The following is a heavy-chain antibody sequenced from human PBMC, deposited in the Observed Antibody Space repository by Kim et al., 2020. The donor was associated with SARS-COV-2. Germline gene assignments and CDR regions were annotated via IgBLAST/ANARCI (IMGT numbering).Heavy chain of an antibody. D-gene: IGHD4-17*01. V-gene: IGHV3-21*01. Sequence: GGSLRLSCAASGFTFSSYSMNWVRQAPGKGLEWVASISSSSSDIYYADSEKGRFTISRDNAKNSLYLQMNSLRAEDTAVYYCARDSASGDYVAVHLQHWGQGTLVTVSS. CDR3: ARDSASGDYVAVHLQH. CDR2: ISSSSSDI. CDR1: GFTFSSYS. J-gene: IGHJ1*01.